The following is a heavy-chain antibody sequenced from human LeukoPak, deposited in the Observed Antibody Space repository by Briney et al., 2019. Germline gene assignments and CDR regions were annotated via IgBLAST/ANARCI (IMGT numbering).Heavy chain of an antibody. Sequence: GGSLRLSCAASGFTFSSYWMSWVRQAPGKGLEWVANIKQDGSEKYYVDSVKGRFTISRDNAKNSLYLQMNSLRSEDTAVYYCARDNQRLGGPPYYYYGVDVWGQGTTVTVSS. D-gene: IGHD3-16*01. CDR3: ARDNQRLGGPPYYYYGVDV. CDR1: GFTFSSYW. CDR2: IKQDGSEK. V-gene: IGHV3-7*03. J-gene: IGHJ6*02.